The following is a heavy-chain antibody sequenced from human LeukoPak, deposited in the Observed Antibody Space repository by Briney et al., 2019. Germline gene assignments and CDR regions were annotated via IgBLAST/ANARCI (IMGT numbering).Heavy chain of an antibody. D-gene: IGHD3-22*01. Sequence: SQTLSLTCTVSGGSISSGDYYWRWLRQPPGTGLEWIGYIYYSGSTYYNPSLKSRVTISVDTSKNQFSLKLSSVTAADTAVYYCARDLGYYDSSGSDAGGYWGQGTLVTVSS. CDR3: ARDLGYYDSSGSDAGGY. CDR1: GGSISSGDYY. J-gene: IGHJ4*02. V-gene: IGHV4-30-4*08. CDR2: IYYSGST.